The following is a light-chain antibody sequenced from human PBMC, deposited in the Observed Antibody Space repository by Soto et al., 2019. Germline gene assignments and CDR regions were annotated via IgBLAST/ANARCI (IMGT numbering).Light chain of an antibody. V-gene: IGKV3-20*01. CDR1: QSLNSSY. CDR3: QQYGSSPIT. CDR2: DAS. J-gene: IGKJ5*01. Sequence: DIVLTQSPGTLSLSPGERATLSCRASQSLNSSYLAWYQQKPGQAPRLLIYDASSRATGIPDRFSGSGSGTDFTLTISRLEPEDSAVYYCQQYGSSPITFGQGTRLEIK.